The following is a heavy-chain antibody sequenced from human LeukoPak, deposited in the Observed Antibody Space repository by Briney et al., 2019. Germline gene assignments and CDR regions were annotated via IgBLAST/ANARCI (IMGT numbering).Heavy chain of an antibody. Sequence: SQALSLTCTVSGGSISSGDYYWRWIRQPPGKGLEWIGYIYYSGSTYYNPSLKSRVTISVDTSKNQFSLKLSSVTAADTAVYHCARVHYDFWSGYRGGGWFDPWGQGTLVTVSS. CDR3: ARVHYDFWSGYRGGGWFDP. J-gene: IGHJ5*02. CDR2: IYYSGST. V-gene: IGHV4-30-4*08. D-gene: IGHD3-3*01. CDR1: GGSISSGDYY.